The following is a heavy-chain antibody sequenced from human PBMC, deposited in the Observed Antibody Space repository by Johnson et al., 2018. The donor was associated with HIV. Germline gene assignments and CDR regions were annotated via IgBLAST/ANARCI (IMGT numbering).Heavy chain of an antibody. CDR2: IYSGGNT. CDR1: GFTVSSNY. Sequence: VQLVESGGGLVQPGGSLRLSCAASGFTVSSNYMTWVRQAPGKGLEWVSVIYSGGNTYYADSVKGRFTISRDTSKNTLYLQRNSLRADDTAVYYCARANTGRGAFDIWGQGTMVTVSS. V-gene: IGHV3-66*01. CDR3: ARANTGRGAFDI. J-gene: IGHJ3*02. D-gene: IGHD1-14*01.